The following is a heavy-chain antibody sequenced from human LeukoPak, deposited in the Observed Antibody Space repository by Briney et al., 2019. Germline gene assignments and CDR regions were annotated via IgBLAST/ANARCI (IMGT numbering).Heavy chain of an antibody. D-gene: IGHD1-26*01. Sequence: GGSLRLSCAASGFTFSRYSMNWVRQAPGKGLEWVSSISSGSSYRYYADSLKGRFTISRDNAKNSVSLQMNSLRDEDTAVYYCARDGVIVGADFDYWGQGTLVTVSS. J-gene: IGHJ4*02. V-gene: IGHV3-21*01. CDR3: ARDGVIVGADFDY. CDR1: GFTFSRYS. CDR2: ISSGSSYR.